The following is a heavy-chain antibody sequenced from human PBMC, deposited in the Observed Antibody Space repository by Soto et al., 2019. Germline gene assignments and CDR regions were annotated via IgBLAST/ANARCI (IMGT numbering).Heavy chain of an antibody. D-gene: IGHD2-2*02. V-gene: IGHV3-73*01. J-gene: IGHJ6*02. CDR3: ARGQGAAIGDYYYHGMDV. CDR1: GFIFSGSA. Sequence: LRLSCAASGFIFSGSAIHWIRQASGKGLEWVGRIRSRANNFATSSAASVKGRFTFSRDDSKNTAYLQMNTLKPEDTAVYYCARGQGAAIGDYYYHGMDVWGQGTTVTVSS. CDR2: IRSRANNFAT.